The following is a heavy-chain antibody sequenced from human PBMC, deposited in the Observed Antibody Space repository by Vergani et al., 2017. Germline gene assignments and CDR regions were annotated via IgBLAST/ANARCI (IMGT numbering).Heavy chain of an antibody. J-gene: IGHJ6*02. CDR2: IYTSGST. V-gene: IGHV4-61*02. Sequence: QVQLQELGPGLVKPSQTLSLTCTVSGGSISSGSYYWSWIRQPAGKGLEWIGRIYTSGSTNYNPSLKSRVTISVDTSKNQFSLKLSSVTAADTAVYYCARDRGDMDFWGQGTTVTVSS. CDR3: ARDRGDMDF. CDR1: GGSISSGSYY. D-gene: IGHD3-10*01.